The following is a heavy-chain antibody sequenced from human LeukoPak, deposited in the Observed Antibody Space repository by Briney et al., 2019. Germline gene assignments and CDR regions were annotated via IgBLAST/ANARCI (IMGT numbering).Heavy chain of an antibody. J-gene: IGHJ4*02. D-gene: IGHD5-18*01. Sequence: PSETLSLTCAVSGGSISSGDYSWRWIRQPPGKGLEWIGYIYHSGRTFYNPSLKSRVTISVGTSKNQISLEVTSVTAADTAVYYCARDGGYGHYDYWGRGTLVTVSS. CDR1: GGSISSGDYS. CDR2: IYHSGRT. CDR3: ARDGGYGHYDY. V-gene: IGHV4-30-2*01.